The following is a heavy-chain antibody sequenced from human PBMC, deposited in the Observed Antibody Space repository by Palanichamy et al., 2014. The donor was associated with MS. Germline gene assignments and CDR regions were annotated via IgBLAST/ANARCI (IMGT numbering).Heavy chain of an antibody. V-gene: IGHV1-3*01. D-gene: IGHD6-19*01. CDR3: ARDPLTGYSSGWSYFDY. Sequence: KFQGRVTITRDTSASTAYMELSSLRSEDTAVYYCARDPLTGYSSGWSYFDYWGQGTLVTVSS. J-gene: IGHJ4*02.